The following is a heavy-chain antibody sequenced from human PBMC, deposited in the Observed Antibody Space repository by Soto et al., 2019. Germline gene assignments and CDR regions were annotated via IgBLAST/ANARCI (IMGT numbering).Heavy chain of an antibody. CDR1: GQSFRRDA. CDR2: IVPMFGTE. CDR3: ASAVEMAPAHVRT. J-gene: IGHJ5*02. Sequence: QVQLVQSGAEVRKPGSSVKVSCLASGQSFRRDAFSWVRQAPGQGLEWMAGIVPMFGTENYSEKFHERVRITADESTSTVYLEISSLRSEDTAVYYCASAVEMAPAHVRTWGQGTAVTVSS. V-gene: IGHV1-69*19. D-gene: IGHD2-2*01.